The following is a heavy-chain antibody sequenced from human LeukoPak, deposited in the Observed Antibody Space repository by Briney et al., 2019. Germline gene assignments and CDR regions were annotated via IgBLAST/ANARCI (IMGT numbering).Heavy chain of an antibody. Sequence: GGSLRLSCAASGFIFSSKWIHWVRQAPGKGLEWVSRIDNGGSYTSYADSVKGRFTISRDNAKNTLYLQMNSLRAEDTAVYYCARDLPISDSSGYYLDYWGQRTVVTLSS. V-gene: IGHV3-74*01. J-gene: IGHJ4*02. CDR2: IDNGGSYT. CDR3: ARDLPISDSSGYYLDY. D-gene: IGHD3-22*01. CDR1: GFIFSSKW.